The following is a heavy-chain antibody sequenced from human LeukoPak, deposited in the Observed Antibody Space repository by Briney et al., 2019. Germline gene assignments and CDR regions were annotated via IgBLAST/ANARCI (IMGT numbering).Heavy chain of an antibody. CDR1: GFTFSTFA. D-gene: IGHD4-17*01. V-gene: IGHV3-23*01. J-gene: IGHJ5*02. CDR2: ITGNHGAT. CDR3: TKDPNGDYVGAFDP. Sequence: PGGSLRLSCAASGFTFSTFAMTWVRQAPGKGLDWVSSITGNHGATYNIDSVKGRFTISRDNSQNTLYLQMNSLRAEDTAVYYCTKDPNGDYVGAFDPWGQGTLVTVSS.